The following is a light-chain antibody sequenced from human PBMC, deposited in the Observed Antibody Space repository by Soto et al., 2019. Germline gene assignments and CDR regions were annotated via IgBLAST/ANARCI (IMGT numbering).Light chain of an antibody. CDR3: QHYGRSPT. CDR2: AAS. Sequence: EIVLTHSPGTLSLSPGERATLSCRASQSVTTSFLAWYQQKPGQAPRLLIYAASIRATGIPDRFSGSGSGTDFTLTISRLEPEDFAVYYCQHYGRSPTLGQGTKVEIK. V-gene: IGKV3-20*01. J-gene: IGKJ1*01. CDR1: QSVTTSF.